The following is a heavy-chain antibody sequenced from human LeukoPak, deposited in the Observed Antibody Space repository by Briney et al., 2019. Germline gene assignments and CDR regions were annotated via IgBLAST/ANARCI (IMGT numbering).Heavy chain of an antibody. Sequence: PGGSLRLSCAASGFTFSSYAMSWVRQAPGKGLEWVSYISSSSSTIYYADSVKGRFTISRDNAKNSLYLQMNSLRAEDTAVYYCARELYIIVGATRSHPFDYWGQGTLVTVSS. D-gene: IGHD1-26*01. CDR3: ARELYIIVGATRSHPFDY. CDR1: GFTFSSYA. J-gene: IGHJ4*02. V-gene: IGHV3-48*01. CDR2: ISSSSSTI.